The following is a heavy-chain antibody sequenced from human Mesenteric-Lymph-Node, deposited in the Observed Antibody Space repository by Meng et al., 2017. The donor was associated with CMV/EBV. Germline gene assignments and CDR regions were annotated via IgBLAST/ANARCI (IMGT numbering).Heavy chain of an antibody. CDR3: ARGLKTLGSSFDY. D-gene: IGHD2-2*01. CDR2: IYSGDSGT. V-gene: IGHV3-23*03. Sequence: ASGFTFSSYAMGWVRQAPGKGLEWVSVIYSGDSGTYYADSVKGRFTISRDNSKNTLYLQVNSLRVEDTAVYYCARGLKTLGSSFDYWGQGTLVTVSS. J-gene: IGHJ4*02. CDR1: GFTFSSYA.